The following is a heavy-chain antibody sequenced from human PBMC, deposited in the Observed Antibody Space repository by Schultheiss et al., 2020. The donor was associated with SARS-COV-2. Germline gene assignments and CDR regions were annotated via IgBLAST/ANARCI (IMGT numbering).Heavy chain of an antibody. V-gene: IGHV3-33*08. J-gene: IGHJ6*02. Sequence: GGSLRLSCAASGFTFSSYAMHWVRQAPGKGLEWVAVIWYDGSNKYYADSVKGRFTISRDNSKNTLYLQMHSLRVEDTAVYYCARGRTTARGMDVWGQGTTVTGSS. CDR3: ARGRTTARGMDV. D-gene: IGHD2/OR15-2a*01. CDR1: GFTFSSYA. CDR2: IWYDGSNK.